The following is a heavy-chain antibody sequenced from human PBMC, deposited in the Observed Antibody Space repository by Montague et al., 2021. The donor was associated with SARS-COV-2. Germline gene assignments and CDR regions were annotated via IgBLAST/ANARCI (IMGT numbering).Heavy chain of an antibody. CDR2: NNFKGIT. J-gene: IGHJ6*02. Sequence: TLSLTCGVSGGSFIPYAWTWMRQPPGKGLEWIGENNFKGITNYTPSLKSRVSLSVDTSKNQFSLNLRSATAADTALYYCARDLGGIDVWGQGTTVIVSS. CDR1: GGSFIPYA. CDR3: ARDLGGIDV. V-gene: IGHV4-34*09. D-gene: IGHD3-10*01.